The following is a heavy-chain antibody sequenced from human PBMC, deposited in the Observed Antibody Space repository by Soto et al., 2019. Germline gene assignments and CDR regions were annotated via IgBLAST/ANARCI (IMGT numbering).Heavy chain of an antibody. CDR1: GLTFSRAW. J-gene: IGHJ4*02. CDR3: TADLPGGHSDYFDY. CDR2: IKSRPDGGTT. V-gene: IGHV3-15*07. D-gene: IGHD2-21*01. Sequence: EVQLVESGGSLVKPGESLRLSCAASGLTFSRAWMSWVRQAPGKGLEWVGRIKSRPDGGTTDYNTPVKGRITISRDDSKSTLYLQMNSLTTEDSAVYFCTADLPGGHSDYFDYWGQGTLVTVSS.